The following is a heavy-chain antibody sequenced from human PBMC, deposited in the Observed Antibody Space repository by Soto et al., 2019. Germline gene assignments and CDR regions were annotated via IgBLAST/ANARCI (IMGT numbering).Heavy chain of an antibody. CDR1: GFTFSSYA. CDR2: ISGSGTST. D-gene: IGHD2-21*01. Sequence: VGSLRLSCAASGFTFSSYALNWVRQARGKGLEWVAEISGSGTSTYYAPSVKGRFIISSDSSKNTLYLRMYSLRAEDTATYYCAKSLSALFSLGDFKYWGQGALVTVSS. V-gene: IGHV3-23*01. CDR3: AKSLSALFSLGDFKY. J-gene: IGHJ4*02.